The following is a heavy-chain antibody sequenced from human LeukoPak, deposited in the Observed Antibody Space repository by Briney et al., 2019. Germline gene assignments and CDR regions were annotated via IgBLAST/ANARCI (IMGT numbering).Heavy chain of an antibody. J-gene: IGHJ4*02. D-gene: IGHD3-3*01. CDR2: IYSGGST. V-gene: IGHV3-66*02. Sequence: GGSLRLSCAASGFTVSSNYMSWVRQAPGKGLEWVSVIYSGGSTYYADSVKGRFTISRDNSKNTLYLQMNSLRAEDTAVYYCARFGSITIFGVVTAPYDYWGQGTLVTVSS. CDR1: GFTVSSNY. CDR3: ARFGSITIFGVVTAPYDY.